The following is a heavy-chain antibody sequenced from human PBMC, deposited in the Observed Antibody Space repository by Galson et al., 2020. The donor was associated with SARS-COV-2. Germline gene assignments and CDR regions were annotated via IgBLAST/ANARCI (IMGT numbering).Heavy chain of an antibody. CDR3: AATGGYCTSTNCYGGGWWFDP. J-gene: IGHJ5*02. Sequence: GGSLRLSCAASGSTFSRYWMHWVRQAPGKGLVWVSRINGDGSSTSYADSVKGRFTISRDNAKNTLYLQMNSLRAEDTAVYYCAATGGYCTSTNCYGGGWWFDPWGQGPWSPSPQ. CDR1: GSTFSRYW. D-gene: IGHD2-2*01. CDR2: INGDGSST. V-gene: IGHV3-74*01.